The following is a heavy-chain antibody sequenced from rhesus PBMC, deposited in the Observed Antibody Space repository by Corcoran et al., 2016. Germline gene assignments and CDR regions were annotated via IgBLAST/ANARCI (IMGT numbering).Heavy chain of an antibody. CDR2: ISATECRT. CDR1: GGSLKNNH. J-gene: IGHJ4*01. Sequence: QVQLQESGPGLVKPSETLSLTCAVSGGSLKNNHWTWLRPPPGKGLEWSGYISATECRTDHNPSLRSRITISTAASKNQVSLKLNSLTAADTAVYYCARGLFYFDYWGQGVLVSVSS. CDR3: ARGLFYFDY. V-gene: IGHV4-173*01.